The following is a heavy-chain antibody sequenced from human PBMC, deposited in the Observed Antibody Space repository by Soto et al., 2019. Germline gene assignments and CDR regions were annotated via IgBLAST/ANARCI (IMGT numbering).Heavy chain of an antibody. J-gene: IGHJ4*02. V-gene: IGHV2-5*02. D-gene: IGHD3-16*01. CDR3: AHRRNYDGSWNEGVFDY. Sequence: QITLKESGPTLVKPTQTLTLTCTFSGFSLTSRPVGVGWARQPPGKALEWLAFIYWDDDKRYSPSLRSTLTVTKDASKNQVVLTLTNMDPVDTATYYCAHRRNYDGSWNEGVFDYWGQGILVTVSS. CDR1: GFSLTSRPVG. CDR2: IYWDDDK.